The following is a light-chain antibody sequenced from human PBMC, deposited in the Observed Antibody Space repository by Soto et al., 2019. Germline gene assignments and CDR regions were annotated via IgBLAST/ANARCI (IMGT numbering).Light chain of an antibody. CDR1: QGISGW. CDR3: QQYSSDFFS. V-gene: IGKV1-5*01. J-gene: IGKJ3*01. CDR2: DAS. Sequence: DIQMTQSPSTLSASVGDRVTITCRASQGISGWLAWYQQKAGKAPRLLIFDASSLMSGVPSRFSGSGYGRQFTLTISSLQPDDFATYYCQQYSSDFFSFGPGTKVDIK.